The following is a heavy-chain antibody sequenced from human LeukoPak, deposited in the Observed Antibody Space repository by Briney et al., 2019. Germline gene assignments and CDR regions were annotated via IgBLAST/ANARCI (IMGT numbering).Heavy chain of an antibody. D-gene: IGHD6-13*01. CDR2: IKQDGSEK. Sequence: GGSLRLSCAASGFTFSTYAMSWVRQAPGKGLEWVANIKQDGSEKYYVDSVKGRFTISRDNAKNSLYLQMNSLRAEDTAVYYCASQQLDWGQGTLVTVSS. CDR3: ASQQLD. V-gene: IGHV3-7*01. J-gene: IGHJ4*02. CDR1: GFTFSTYA.